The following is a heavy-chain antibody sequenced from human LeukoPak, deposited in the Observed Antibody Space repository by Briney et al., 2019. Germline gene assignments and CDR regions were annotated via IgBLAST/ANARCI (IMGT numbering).Heavy chain of an antibody. D-gene: IGHD1-14*01. V-gene: IGHV3-74*01. CDR2: INSDGSNT. CDR1: GFTFSSYW. J-gene: IGHJ6*02. CDR3: ARGYHFNHYGMDV. Sequence: GGSLRLSCAVSGFTFSSYWMHWVRQAPGKGLVWVSRINSDGSNTNYAESVQGRFTISRDNAENTVYLQMNSLGAEDTAVYYCARGYHFNHYGMDVWGQGTTVTVSS.